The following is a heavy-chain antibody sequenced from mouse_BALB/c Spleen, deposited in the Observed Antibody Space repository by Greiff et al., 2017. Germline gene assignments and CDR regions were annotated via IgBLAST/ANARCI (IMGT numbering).Heavy chain of an antibody. D-gene: IGHD1-1*01. CDR2: IRSKSNNYAT. J-gene: IGHJ4*01. CDR3: VRQGIITSYAMDY. Sequence: EVMLVESGGGLVQPKGSLKLSCAASGFTFNTYAMNWVRQAPGKGLEWVARIRSKSNNYATYYADSVKDRFTISRDDSQSMLYLQMNNLKTEDTAMYYCVRQGIITSYAMDYWGQGTSVTVSS. CDR1: GFTFNTYA. V-gene: IGHV10-1*02.